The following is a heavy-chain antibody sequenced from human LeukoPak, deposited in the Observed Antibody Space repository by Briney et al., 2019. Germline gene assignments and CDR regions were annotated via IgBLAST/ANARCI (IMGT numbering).Heavy chain of an antibody. J-gene: IGHJ4*02. CDR3: VVHSATSCY. Sequence: GGSLRLSCETSGFTFSSYEMNWVRQAPGKGLEWISYITISGTSTYYADSVKGRFTISRDNGKTALSLQMNSLRVEDTAVYYCVVHSATSCYWGQGTMVTVSS. CDR2: ITISGTST. CDR1: GFTFSSYE. D-gene: IGHD1-26*01. V-gene: IGHV3-48*03.